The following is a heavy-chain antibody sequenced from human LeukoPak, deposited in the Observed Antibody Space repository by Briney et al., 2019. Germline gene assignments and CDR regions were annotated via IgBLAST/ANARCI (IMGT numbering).Heavy chain of an antibody. CDR1: GFTLSSYA. V-gene: IGHV3-23*01. D-gene: IGHD6-19*01. CDR2: ISGSGGST. CDR3: AKAIAVAGTYAFDI. J-gene: IGHJ3*02. Sequence: TGGSLRLSCAASGFTLSSYAMSWVRQAPGKGLEWVSAISGSGGSTYYADSVKGRFTISRDNSKNTLYLQMNSLRAEDTAVYYCAKAIAVAGTYAFDIWGQGTMVTVSS.